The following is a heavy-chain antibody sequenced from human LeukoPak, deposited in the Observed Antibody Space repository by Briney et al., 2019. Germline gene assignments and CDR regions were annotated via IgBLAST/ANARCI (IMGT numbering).Heavy chain of an antibody. D-gene: IGHD3-10*01. J-gene: IGHJ5*02. CDR3: AREQGMVRGSWFDP. V-gene: IGHV3-20*04. Sequence: PGGSLRLSCAASGFTFDDYGMSWVRQAPRKGLEWVSGINWNGGSTGYADSVKGRFTISRDNAKNSLYLQMNSLRAEDTALYYCAREQGMVRGSWFDPWGQGTLVTVSS. CDR1: GFTFDDYG. CDR2: INWNGGST.